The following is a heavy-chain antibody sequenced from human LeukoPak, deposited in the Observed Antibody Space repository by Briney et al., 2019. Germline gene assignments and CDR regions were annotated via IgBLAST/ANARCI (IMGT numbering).Heavy chain of an antibody. Sequence: GGSLRLSCAASGFTFSSYSMNWVRQAPGKGLEWVSSISSSSSYIYYADSAKGRFTISRDNAKNSLYLQMNSLRAEDTAVYYCASFDDSSGYYDYWGQGTLVTVSS. CDR3: ASFDDSSGYYDY. CDR1: GFTFSSYS. V-gene: IGHV3-21*01. CDR2: ISSSSSYI. J-gene: IGHJ4*02. D-gene: IGHD3-22*01.